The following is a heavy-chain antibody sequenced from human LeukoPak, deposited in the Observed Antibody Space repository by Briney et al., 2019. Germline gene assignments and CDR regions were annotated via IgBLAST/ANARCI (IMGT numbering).Heavy chain of an antibody. CDR2: IIPMSNTV. Sequence: ASVKVSCKASGYTFSIYSISWVRQAPGLGLECMGRIIPMSNTVDYAQRFQDRVTITADKSTGTAYMELSSLRSDDTAVYYCARGFCTSGHCYNDFDYWGQGTQVTVSS. V-gene: IGHV1-69*06. J-gene: IGHJ4*02. D-gene: IGHD2-15*01. CDR3: ARGFCTSGHCYNDFDY. CDR1: GYTFSIYS.